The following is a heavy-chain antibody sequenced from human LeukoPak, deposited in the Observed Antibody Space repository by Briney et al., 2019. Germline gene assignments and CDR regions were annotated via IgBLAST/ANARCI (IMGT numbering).Heavy chain of an antibody. J-gene: IGHJ4*02. CDR1: GGSISSGDYY. Sequence: SQTLSLTCTVSGGSISSGDYYWSWIRQPPGKGLEWIGYIYYSGSTYYNPSLKSRVTISVDTSKNQFSLKLSSVTAADTAVYYCARVSRYSSSSGDWGQGTLVTVSS. D-gene: IGHD6-6*01. CDR2: IYYSGST. CDR3: ARVSRYSSSSGD. V-gene: IGHV4-30-4*08.